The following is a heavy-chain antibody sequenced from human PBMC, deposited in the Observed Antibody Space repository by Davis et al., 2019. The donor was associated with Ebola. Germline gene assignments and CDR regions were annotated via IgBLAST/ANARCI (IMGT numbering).Heavy chain of an antibody. CDR3: AHRLGRFGEWNFDY. V-gene: IGHV2-5*02. CDR1: GFSLSTSGMG. J-gene: IGHJ4*02. CDR2: IYWDDDK. Sequence: SGPTLVKPKQTLTLTCTFSGFSLSTSGMGVGWIRQPPGKALEWLALIYWDDDKRYRPSLKSRLTITKDTSKNQVVLTMINMDPVDTATYYCAHRLGRFGEWNFDYWGLGTLVTVSS. D-gene: IGHD3-10*01.